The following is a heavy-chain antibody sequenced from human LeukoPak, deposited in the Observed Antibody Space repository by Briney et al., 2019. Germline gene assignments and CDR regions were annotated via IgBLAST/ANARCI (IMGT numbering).Heavy chain of an antibody. CDR1: GGSISSYY. CDR3: ARDRRREGVHAFDV. J-gene: IGHJ3*01. V-gene: IGHV4-59*01. Sequence: SETLSLTCTVSGGSISSYYWSWIRQPPGKGLEWIGHIHNSGNTNYNPSLKSRVTLSLDTSKNQFSLKLTSVTAADAAVYYCARDRRREGVHAFDVWGRGTMVTVSS. D-gene: IGHD3-3*01. CDR2: IHNSGNT.